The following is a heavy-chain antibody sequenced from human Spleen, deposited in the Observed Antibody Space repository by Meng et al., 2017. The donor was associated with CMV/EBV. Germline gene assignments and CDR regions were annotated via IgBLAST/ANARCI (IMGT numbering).Heavy chain of an antibody. CDR2: INWNGLSI. D-gene: IGHD2-2*01. CDR3: ARDSNSWSPSHFDY. CDR1: GFTFEDHG. V-gene: IGHV3-20*04. Sequence: GEYLKISCVASGFTFEDHGMSWVRRVPGKGLEWVSGINWNGLSIGYGGSVQGRFTISRDNAKNSLYLEMNRLRAEDTALYYCARDSNSWSPSHFDYWGQGTLVTVSS. J-gene: IGHJ4*02.